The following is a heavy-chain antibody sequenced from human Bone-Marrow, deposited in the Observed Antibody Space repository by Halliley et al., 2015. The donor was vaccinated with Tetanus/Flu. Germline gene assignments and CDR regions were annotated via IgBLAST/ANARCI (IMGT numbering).Heavy chain of an antibody. J-gene: IGHJ6*02. Sequence: EWIGEMDHGGGPRSNPSLKSRVTISVAPSKTQFSLTLPSVTAADAAVYYCATGINYYYGMDVWGQGTTVTVPS. CDR2: MDHGGGP. V-gene: IGHV4-34*01. CDR3: ATGINYYYGMDV. D-gene: IGHD3-10*01.